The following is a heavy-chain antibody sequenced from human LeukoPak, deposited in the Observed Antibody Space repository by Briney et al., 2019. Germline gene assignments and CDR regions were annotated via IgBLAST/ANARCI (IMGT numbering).Heavy chain of an antibody. D-gene: IGHD2-8*01. J-gene: IGHJ6*03. Sequence: GGSLRLSCAASGFTISSNWMHWVRQAPGKGLLWVSRINSDGSDISYADSVKGRFTISRDNAKNTLYLQMRSLRVDDTAVYYCAKEEICANGVWSSCMAVWGKGTTVTVSS. CDR3: AKEEICANGVWSSCMAV. V-gene: IGHV3-74*01. CDR1: GFTISSNW. CDR2: INSDGSDI.